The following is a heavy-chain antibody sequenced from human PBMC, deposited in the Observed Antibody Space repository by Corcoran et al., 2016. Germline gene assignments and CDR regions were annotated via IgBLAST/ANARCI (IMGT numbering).Heavy chain of an antibody. Sequence: QVQLVESGGGVVQPGRSLRLSCAASGFTFSSYGMHWVRRAPGKGLEWVAVISYDGSNKYYADSVKGRFTISRDNSKNTLYLQMNSLRAEDTAVYYCAKLTGDAFDIWGQETMVTVSS. V-gene: IGHV3-30*18. CDR2: ISYDGSNK. CDR1: GFTFSSYG. J-gene: IGHJ3*02. CDR3: AKLTGDAFDI.